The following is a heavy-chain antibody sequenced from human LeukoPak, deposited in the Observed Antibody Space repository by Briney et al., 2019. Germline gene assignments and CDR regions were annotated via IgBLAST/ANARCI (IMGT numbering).Heavy chain of an antibody. CDR2: INHSGST. J-gene: IGHJ5*02. CDR1: GGSFSGYY. Sequence: SETLSLTCAVYGGSFSGYYWTWIRQPPGKGLEWIGEINHSGSTNYNPSLKSRVTISVDTSKNQFFLKLSSVTAADTAVYYCARGIAAAGTPLGNWFDPWGQGTLVTVSS. CDR3: ARGIAAAGTPLGNWFDP. V-gene: IGHV4-34*01. D-gene: IGHD6-13*01.